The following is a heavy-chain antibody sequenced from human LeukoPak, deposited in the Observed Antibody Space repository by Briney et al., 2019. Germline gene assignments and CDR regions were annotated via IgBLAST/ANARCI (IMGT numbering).Heavy chain of an antibody. CDR2: LYTTGRT. CDR1: KFTVSSTY. J-gene: IGHJ4*02. V-gene: IGHV3-66*01. Sequence: GGSLRLSCAASKFTVSSTYMSWVRRAPGKGVEGVSVLYTTGRTEYAGSVKGRFTVSRDSYKNTLFLQMNSLRAEDTAIYYCATYRQVLLPFESWGQGTLVTVSS. CDR3: ATYRQVLLPFES. D-gene: IGHD2-8*02.